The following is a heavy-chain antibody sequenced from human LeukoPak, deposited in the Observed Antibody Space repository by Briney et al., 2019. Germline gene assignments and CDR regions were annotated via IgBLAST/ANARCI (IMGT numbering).Heavy chain of an antibody. D-gene: IGHD2-2*01. Sequence: PGGSLRLSCAASTINFSDYGMDWVRQAPGRGLEWVSTINPTGVRTYYADSVRGRFTISRDNSKNTVFLQINSLRVEDPAIYYCGRDQPHAASWFDPWGQGTMVTVSS. J-gene: IGHJ5*02. CDR1: TINFSDYG. V-gene: IGHV3-23*01. CDR3: GRDQPHAASWFDP. CDR2: INPTGVRT.